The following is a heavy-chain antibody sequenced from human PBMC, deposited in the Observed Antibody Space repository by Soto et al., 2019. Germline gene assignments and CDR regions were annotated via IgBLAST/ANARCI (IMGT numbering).Heavy chain of an antibody. D-gene: IGHD3-10*01. CDR3: AAHGSGTSFYFDC. V-gene: IGHV3-30*03. Sequence: QVQLVESGGGVVQPGRSLRLSCAASGFTFSSYDMHWVRQAPGKGLEWVAVISYDGSNKYYADSVKGRFTISRDNSKNTLYLQMNSLRGEDTAVYYCAAHGSGTSFYFDCWGQGTLVTVSS. CDR1: GFTFSSYD. J-gene: IGHJ4*02. CDR2: ISYDGSNK.